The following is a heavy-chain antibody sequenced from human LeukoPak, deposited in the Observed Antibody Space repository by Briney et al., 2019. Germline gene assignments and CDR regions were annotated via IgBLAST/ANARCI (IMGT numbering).Heavy chain of an antibody. CDR1: GGSISSYY. V-gene: IGHV4-59*08. CDR2: IFYSGST. J-gene: IGHJ4*02. Sequence: SETLSLTCTVSGGSISSYYWSWIRQPPGKGLEWIGYIFYSGSTNYNPSLKSRVTISVDTSKNQVSLKLRSVTAADTAVYYCARTNPSFDFWGQGTLVTVSS. CDR3: ARTNPSFDF.